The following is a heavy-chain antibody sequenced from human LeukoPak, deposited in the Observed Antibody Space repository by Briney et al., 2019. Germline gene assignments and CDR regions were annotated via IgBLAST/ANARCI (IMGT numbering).Heavy chain of an antibody. CDR3: ARHSYSSGRSSWSDP. D-gene: IGHD6-19*01. J-gene: IGHJ5*02. CDR1: GGSISSSSYY. V-gene: IGHV4-39*01. CDR2: VYYSGST. Sequence: SGTLSLTCTVSGGSISSSSYYWGWIRQPPGKGLEWIGSVYYSGSTYYNPSLKSRVTISVDTSKNQFSLKLSSVTAADTAVYYCARHSYSSGRSSWSDPWGQGTLVTVSS.